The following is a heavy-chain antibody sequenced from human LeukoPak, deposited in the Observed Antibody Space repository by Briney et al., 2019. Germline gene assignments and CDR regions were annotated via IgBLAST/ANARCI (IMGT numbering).Heavy chain of an antibody. CDR1: GFTFSSYG. CDR3: AKDRDSSGPLDY. D-gene: IGHD3-22*01. J-gene: IGHJ4*02. Sequence: SGGSLRLSCAASGFTFSSYGMHWVRQAPGKGLEWVAVISYDGSNKYYADSVKGRFTISRDNSKNTLYLQMNSLRAEDTAVYYCAKDRDSSGPLDYWGQGTLVTVSS. V-gene: IGHV3-30*18. CDR2: ISYDGSNK.